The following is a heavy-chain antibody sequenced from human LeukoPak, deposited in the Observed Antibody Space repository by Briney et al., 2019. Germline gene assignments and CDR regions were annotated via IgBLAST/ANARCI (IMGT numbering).Heavy chain of an antibody. CDR3: ARAPTMIVGWFDP. Sequence: GASVKVSCKASGGTFSSYAIGWVRQAPGQGLEWMGRIIPIFGIANYAQKFQGRVTITADKSTSTAYMELSSLRSEDTAVYYCARAPTMIVGWFDPWAREPWSPSPQ. CDR1: GGTFSSYA. D-gene: IGHD3-22*01. J-gene: IGHJ5*02. V-gene: IGHV1-69*04. CDR2: IIPIFGIA.